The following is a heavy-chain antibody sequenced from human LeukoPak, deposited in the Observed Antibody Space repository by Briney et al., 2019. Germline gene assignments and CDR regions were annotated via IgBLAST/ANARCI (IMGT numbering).Heavy chain of an antibody. D-gene: IGHD6-19*01. J-gene: IGHJ4*02. Sequence: SETLSLTCAVYGGSFSGYYWSWIRQPPGKGLEWIGEINHSGSTNYNPSLKSRVTISVDTSKNQFSLKLSSVTAADTAVYYCARGGGGMTVALFDQWGQGTPVTVSS. CDR3: ARGGGGMTVALFDQ. CDR1: GGSFSGYY. CDR2: INHSGST. V-gene: IGHV4-34*01.